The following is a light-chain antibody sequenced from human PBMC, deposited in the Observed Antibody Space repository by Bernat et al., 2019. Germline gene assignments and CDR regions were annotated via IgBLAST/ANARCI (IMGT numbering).Light chain of an antibody. CDR2: RNT. CDR1: SNNVGYQG. J-gene: IGLJ2*01. CDR3: SAWDSSLSAVV. Sequence: QAGLTQPPSVSKALRQTATLTCTGNSNNVGYQGAVWLQQHQGHPPKLLSYRNTNRPSGISERFSASRSGNTASLTITGLQPEGEADYYCSAWDSSLSAVVFGGGTKLTVL. V-gene: IGLV10-54*04.